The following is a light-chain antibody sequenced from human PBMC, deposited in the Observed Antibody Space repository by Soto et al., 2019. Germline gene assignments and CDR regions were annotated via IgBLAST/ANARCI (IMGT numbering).Light chain of an antibody. CDR3: TTWDDSLEGPV. J-gene: IGLJ2*01. V-gene: IGLV1-44*01. Sequence: QSVLTQPPSASGTPGQRVTISCSGSSSNIGSHSVNWYQQLPGTAPKLLIFNNNQWPSGVPDRFSGSKSGTSASLAISGLQSEYEADYYCTTWDDSLEGPVFGGRTKLTVL. CDR2: NNN. CDR1: SSNIGSHS.